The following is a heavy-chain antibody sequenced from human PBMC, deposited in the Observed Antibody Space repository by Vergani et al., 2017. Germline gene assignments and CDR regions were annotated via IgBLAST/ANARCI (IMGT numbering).Heavy chain of an antibody. D-gene: IGHD3-9*01. CDR3: AKRDRYYDILTGYYNYGMDV. Sequence: EVQMVESGGGLVKPGGSLRLSCVASGFTFSHYSMNWVRQAPGKGLEWVSSISGNNDDVYYADSVKGRFTISRDNAKNSLYLDMSSLRAEDTAVYYCAKRDRYYDILTGYYNYGMDVWGQGTTVTVSS. V-gene: IGHV3-21*01. CDR1: GFTFSHYS. CDR2: ISGNNDDV. J-gene: IGHJ6*02.